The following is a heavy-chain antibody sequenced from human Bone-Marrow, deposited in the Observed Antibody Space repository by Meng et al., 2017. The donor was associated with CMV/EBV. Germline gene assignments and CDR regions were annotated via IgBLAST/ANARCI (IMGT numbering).Heavy chain of an antibody. D-gene: IGHD4-17*01. V-gene: IGHV3-9*01. Sequence: GGSLRLSCATSKFTFDDYTMHWVRQSPGKGLEWVSGITRNSGSIGYADSVKGRFTISRDNAKNSLYLQMNSLRTEDTAFYFCAKDMVLYGDLFSHYYGMDVWGQGTTVTVSS. CDR3: AKDMVLYGDLFSHYYGMDV. CDR2: ITRNSGSI. CDR1: KFTFDDYT. J-gene: IGHJ6*02.